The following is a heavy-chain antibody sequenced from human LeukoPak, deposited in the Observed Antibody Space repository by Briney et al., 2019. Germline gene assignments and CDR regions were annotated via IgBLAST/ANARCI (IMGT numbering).Heavy chain of an antibody. CDR1: GFTFSSYA. V-gene: IGHV3-23*01. D-gene: IGHD3-3*01. CDR3: AKLTFGVVIPGNNWFDP. J-gene: IGHJ5*02. Sequence: GGSLRLSCAASGFTFSSYAMSWVRQAPGTGLEWVSAISGSGGSTYYADSVKGRFTISRDNSKNTLYLQMNSLRAEDTAVYYCAKLTFGVVIPGNNWFDPWGQGTLVTVSS. CDR2: ISGSGGST.